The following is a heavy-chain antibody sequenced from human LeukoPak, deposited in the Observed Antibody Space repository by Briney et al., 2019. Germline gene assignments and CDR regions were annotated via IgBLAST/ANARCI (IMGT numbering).Heavy chain of an antibody. J-gene: IGHJ4*02. CDR3: ARVGPGD. CDR1: GGTFSSYA. Sequence: SCKASGGTFSSYAMHWVRQAPGKGLEWVAVISYDGSNKYYADSVKGRFTISRDNSKNTLYLQMNSLRAEDTAVYYCARVGPGDWGQGTLVTVSS. D-gene: IGHD1-26*01. CDR2: ISYDGSNK. V-gene: IGHV3-30-3*01.